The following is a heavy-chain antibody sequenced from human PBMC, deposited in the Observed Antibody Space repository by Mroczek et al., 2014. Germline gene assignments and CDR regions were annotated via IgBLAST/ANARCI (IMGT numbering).Heavy chain of an antibody. D-gene: IGHD2-2*01. CDR3: ARDRLVVVPAASGVPYYYYYMDV. V-gene: IGHV4-59*01. Sequence: QVQLQESGPGLVKPSETLSLTCTVSGGSISSYYWSWIRQPPGKGLEWIGYIYYSGSTNYNPSLKSRVTISVDTSKNQFSLKLSSVTAADTAVYYCARDRLVVVPAASGVPYYYYYMDVWGKGTTVTVSS. J-gene: IGHJ6*03. CDR1: GGSISSYY. CDR2: IYYSGST.